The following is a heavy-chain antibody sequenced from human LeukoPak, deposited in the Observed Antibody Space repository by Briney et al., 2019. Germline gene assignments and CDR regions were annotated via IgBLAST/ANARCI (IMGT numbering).Heavy chain of an antibody. J-gene: IGHJ5*01. CDR1: GYTFTGYF. CDR2: INPNIGGT. Sequence: ASVKVSCKASGYTFTGYFMHWVRQAPGQGLQWMGWINPNIGGTHYAQKFRGRVTMTRDTSISTVYMELSRLTSDDTAVYYCARMDLYGGYSIGFDSWGQGTLVIVSS. V-gene: IGHV1-2*02. CDR3: ARMDLYGGYSIGFDS. D-gene: IGHD4-23*01.